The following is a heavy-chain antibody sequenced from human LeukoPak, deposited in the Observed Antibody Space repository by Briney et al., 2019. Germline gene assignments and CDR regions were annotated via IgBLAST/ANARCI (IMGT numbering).Heavy chain of an antibody. CDR1: GFTFSSYA. J-gene: IGHJ3*02. D-gene: IGHD6-13*01. CDR3: AKDGAADDAFDI. CDR2: ISGSGGST. Sequence: GGSLRLSCAASGFTFSSYAMSWVRQAPGKGLEWVSAISGSGGSTYYADSVKGRFTISRDNSKNTLYLQMSSLRAEDTAVYYCAKDGAADDAFDIWGQGTMVTVSS. V-gene: IGHV3-23*01.